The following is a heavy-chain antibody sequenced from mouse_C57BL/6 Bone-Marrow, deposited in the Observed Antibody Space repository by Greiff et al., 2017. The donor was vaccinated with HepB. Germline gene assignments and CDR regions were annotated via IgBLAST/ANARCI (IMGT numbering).Heavy chain of an antibody. CDR1: GFTFSDYG. V-gene: IGHV5-17*01. CDR3: ARATTVPFAY. J-gene: IGHJ3*01. Sequence: EVNLVESGGGLVKPGGSLKLSCAASGFTFSDYGMHWVRQAPEKGLEWVAYISSGSSTIYYADTVKGRFTISRDNAKNTLFLQMTSLRSEDTAMYYCARATTVPFAYWGQGTLVTVSA. CDR2: ISSGSSTI. D-gene: IGHD1-1*01.